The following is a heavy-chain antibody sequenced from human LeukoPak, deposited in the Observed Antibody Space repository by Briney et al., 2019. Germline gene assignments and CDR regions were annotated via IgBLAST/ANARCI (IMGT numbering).Heavy chain of an antibody. V-gene: IGHV3-23*01. CDR2: ISGSGGST. D-gene: IGHD3-22*01. J-gene: IGHJ4*02. CDR3: AKDMGRYYDSSGFFDY. CDR1: GFTFSSYA. Sequence: GGSLRLSCAASGFTFSSYAMSWVRQAPGKGLEWVSAISGSGGSTYYADSVKGRFTISRDNAKNSLYLQMNSLGAEDMALYYCAKDMGRYYDSSGFFDYWGQGTLVTVSS.